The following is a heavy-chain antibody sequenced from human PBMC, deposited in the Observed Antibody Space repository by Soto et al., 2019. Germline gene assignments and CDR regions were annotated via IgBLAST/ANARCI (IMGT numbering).Heavy chain of an antibody. CDR3: AREGGSYDSGGYLIRGAFDI. CDR2: IYFRGNT. V-gene: IGHV4-31*03. D-gene: IGHD3-22*01. J-gene: IGHJ3*02. CDR1: GDSISRIDYY. Sequence: QVQLQESGPGLVKPSQTLSLTCSVSGDSISRIDYYWTWIRQHPENGLEWIGNIYFRGNTYYSPSLESRLTISVDTSKIQFSLKLTSVTAADTAVYYCAREGGSYDSGGYLIRGAFDIWGQGTMVTVSS.